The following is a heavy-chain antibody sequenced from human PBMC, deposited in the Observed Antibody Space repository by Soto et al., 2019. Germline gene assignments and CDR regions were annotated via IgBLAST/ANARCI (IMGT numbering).Heavy chain of an antibody. Sequence: QVQLVQSGAEVKKPGSSVKVSCKAYGGTFSSYAISWVRQAPGQGLEWMGGIIHIFGTANYAQKFQGRVTITADESTSTSYLELSSLRSEDTAVYYCAAPGGGIVATIHYYYYYGMDVWGQGTTVTVSS. CDR2: IIHIFGTA. CDR1: GGTFSSYA. J-gene: IGHJ6*02. CDR3: AAPGGGIVATIHYYYYYGMDV. V-gene: IGHV1-69*01. D-gene: IGHD5-12*01.